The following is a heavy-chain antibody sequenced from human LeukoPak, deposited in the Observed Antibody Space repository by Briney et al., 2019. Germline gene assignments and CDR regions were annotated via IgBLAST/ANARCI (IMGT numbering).Heavy chain of an antibody. CDR1: GFTFSSYA. D-gene: IGHD2-15*01. CDR3: AKHPACSGGSCDGGYFDY. Sequence: GGSLRLSCAASGFTFSSYAMSLVRQATGPGLARVSTFSDNGVSTYYADSVKGRFTLSRGNSKNTLYLQMSSLRAEDTAVYYCAKHPACSGGSCDGGYFDYWGQGTLVTVSS. CDR2: FSDNGVST. V-gene: IGHV3-23*01. J-gene: IGHJ4*02.